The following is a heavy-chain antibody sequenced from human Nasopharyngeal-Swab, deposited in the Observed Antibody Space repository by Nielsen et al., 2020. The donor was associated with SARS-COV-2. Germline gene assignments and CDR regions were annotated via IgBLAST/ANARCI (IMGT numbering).Heavy chain of an antibody. CDR3: ARDRPPNYYDSSGPGDY. J-gene: IGHJ4*02. D-gene: IGHD3-22*01. V-gene: IGHV4-38-2*02. CDR2: IYHSGST. CDR1: GYSISSGYY. Sequence: GSLRLSCTVSGYSISSGYYWGWIRQPPGKGLEWIGSIYHSGSTYYNPSLKSRVTISVDTSKNQFSLKLSSVTAADTAVYYCARDRPPNYYDSSGPGDYWGQGTLVTVSS.